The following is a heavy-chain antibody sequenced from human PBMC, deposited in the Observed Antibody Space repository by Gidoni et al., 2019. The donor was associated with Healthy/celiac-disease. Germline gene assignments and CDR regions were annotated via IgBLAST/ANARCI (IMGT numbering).Heavy chain of an antibody. CDR3: AKDREMTAIYNWFDP. V-gene: IGHV3-23*01. Sequence: EVQLLESGGGLVQPGGSLRLSCAASGFPFSSYAMSWVRQAPGKGLEWVSAMSGSGGSTYYADSVKGRFTISRDNSKNTLYLQMNSLRAEDTAVYYCAKDREMTAIYNWFDPWGQGTLVTVSS. CDR1: GFPFSSYA. D-gene: IGHD2-21*02. CDR2: MSGSGGST. J-gene: IGHJ5*02.